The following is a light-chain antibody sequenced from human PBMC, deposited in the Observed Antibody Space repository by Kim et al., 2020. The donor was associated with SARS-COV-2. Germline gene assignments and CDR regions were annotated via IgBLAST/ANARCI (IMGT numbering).Light chain of an antibody. J-gene: IGLJ3*02. CDR2: RDD. V-gene: IGLV1-47*01. CDR1: NSNIGNHY. CDR3: AAWDDRLISWV. Sequence: ELTQPPSASGTPGQRVTISCSGSNSNIGNHYVYWYQHLPGTAPKLLIYRDDQRPSGVPDRFSGSKSGTSASLAISGLRSEDDADYYCAAWDDRLISWVFGGGTQLTVL.